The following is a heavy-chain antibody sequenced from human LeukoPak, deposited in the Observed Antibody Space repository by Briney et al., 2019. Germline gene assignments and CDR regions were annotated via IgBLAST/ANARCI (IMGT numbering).Heavy chain of an antibody. CDR2: INYDGET. CDR1: GVSISRYC. D-gene: IGHD1-14*01. V-gene: IGHV4-59*13. Sequence: PSETLSLTCAVSGVSISRYCWSWIRQNPGKGLQWIAYINYDGETNYDYSLKSRVTISVDTSKNQFSLKLSSVTAAVTAVYYCAXXXXGRNLDAFDIWGQGTMVTVSS. CDR3: AXXXXGRNLDAFDI. J-gene: IGHJ3*02.